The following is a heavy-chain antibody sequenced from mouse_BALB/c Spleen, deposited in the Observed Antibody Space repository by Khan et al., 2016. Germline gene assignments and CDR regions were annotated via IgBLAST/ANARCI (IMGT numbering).Heavy chain of an antibody. V-gene: IGHV5-12*02. CDR2: ISNGGGST. Sequence: EVELVESGGGLVQPGGSLKLSCATSGFTFSDYYMYWVRQTPEKRLEWVAYISNGGGSTYYPDTVKGRFTISRDNAKNTLYLQMSRLKSEDTAMYDCASGLRRGGFDYWGQGTTLTVSS. J-gene: IGHJ2*01. CDR3: ASGLRRGGFDY. CDR1: GFTFSDYY. D-gene: IGHD2-4*01.